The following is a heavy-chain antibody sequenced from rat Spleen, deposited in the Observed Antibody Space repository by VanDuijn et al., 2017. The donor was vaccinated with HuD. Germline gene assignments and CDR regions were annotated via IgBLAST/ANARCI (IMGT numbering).Heavy chain of an antibody. J-gene: IGHJ2*01. CDR2: ISPSGGST. CDR3: ARLYSDGYEYFDY. Sequence: EVQLVESGGGLVQPGRSLKLSCAASGFTFSNYGMHWIRQAPTKGLEWVASISPSGGSTYYRDSVKGRFTISRDNAKSTLYLQIDSLRSEDTATYYCARLYSDGYEYFDYWGQGVMVTVSS. V-gene: IGHV5-19*01. D-gene: IGHD1-12*03. CDR1: GFTFSNYG.